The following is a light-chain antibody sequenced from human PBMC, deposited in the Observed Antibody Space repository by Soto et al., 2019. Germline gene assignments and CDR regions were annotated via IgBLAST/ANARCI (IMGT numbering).Light chain of an antibody. V-gene: IGLV2-14*02. CDR3: SSFTGSNYV. CDR2: DVS. Sequence: QSALTQPASVSGSPGQSITIPCTGTSCDVGSYNLVSWYQQHPGKAPKLMICDVSNRPSGVSNRFSGSKSGNTASLTISGLQAEDEADYYCSSFTGSNYVFGTGTKVTVL. CDR1: SCDVGSYNL. J-gene: IGLJ1*01.